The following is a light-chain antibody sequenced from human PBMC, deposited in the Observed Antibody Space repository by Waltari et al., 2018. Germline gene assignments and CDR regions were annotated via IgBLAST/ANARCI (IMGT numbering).Light chain of an antibody. CDR3: CSYAGRYTSV. Sequence: QSALTQPRSVSGSPGQSVTLSCTGTNSDVGAYNYVSWYQQRPGKAPKLAIYDVDKRPSGGPDRFSGAKAGNTASLTISGLQTDDEADYYCCSYAGRYTSVFGGGTKVTVL. CDR1: NSDVGAYNY. CDR2: DVD. J-gene: IGLJ2*01. V-gene: IGLV2-11*01.